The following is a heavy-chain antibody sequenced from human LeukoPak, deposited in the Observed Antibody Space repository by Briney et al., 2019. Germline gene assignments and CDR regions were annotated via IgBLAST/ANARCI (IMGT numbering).Heavy chain of an antibody. J-gene: IGHJ4*02. V-gene: IGHV3-23*01. CDR1: GFTFSSYG. CDR2: ISGSGGST. CDR3: GRQSFRALFDH. Sequence: PGGTLRLSRAASGFTFSSYGMSWVRQAPGKGLEWVSAISGSGGSTYYADSVKGRFTISRDNSKNTLYLQMNSLRAEDTAVYYCGRQSFRALFDHWGQGTLVPV.